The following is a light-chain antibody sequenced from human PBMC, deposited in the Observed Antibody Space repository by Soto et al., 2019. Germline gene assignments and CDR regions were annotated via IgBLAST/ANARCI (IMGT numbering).Light chain of an antibody. J-gene: IGKJ5*01. Sequence: EIVLTQSPATLSLSPGERATLSCRASQSVSSYLAWYQQKPGQAPRLLIYDASNRATGIPARFSGSGSRTAFTLSISTLEPTDFAVYYCQQRNNWPPITFGQGTRVEIK. CDR3: QQRNNWPPIT. CDR1: QSVSSY. CDR2: DAS. V-gene: IGKV3-11*01.